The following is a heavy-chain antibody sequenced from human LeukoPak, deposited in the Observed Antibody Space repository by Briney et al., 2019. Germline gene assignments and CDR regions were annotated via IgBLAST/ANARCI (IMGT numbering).Heavy chain of an antibody. Sequence: GASVKVSCKTSGYTFTGYYMHWVRQAPGQGLEWMGIINPANGATSYAQKFQGRVTMTRDTSTSTVYMELSSLRSEDTAVYYCATAPPSGTYYYFDYWGQGTLVTVSS. CDR1: GYTFTGYY. V-gene: IGHV1-46*01. CDR2: INPANGAT. CDR3: ATAPPSGTYYYFDY. D-gene: IGHD1-26*01. J-gene: IGHJ4*02.